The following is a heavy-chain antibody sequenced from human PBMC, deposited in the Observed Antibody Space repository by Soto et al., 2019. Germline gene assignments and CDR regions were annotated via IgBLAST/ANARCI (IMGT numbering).Heavy chain of an antibody. V-gene: IGHV3-64D*08. J-gene: IGHJ5*01. CDR2: ISNNGDST. CDR1: GFTFSAYS. D-gene: IGHD1-26*01. CDR3: PLLSGVTPEFDS. Sequence: GGSLRLSCSASGFTFSAYSMHWVRQVPGKGLEYVSAISNNGDSTYYADSVKGRFTISRDNSKNTLYLQMSSLRPEDTAVYYCPLLSGVTPEFDSWGHGTLVTVSS.